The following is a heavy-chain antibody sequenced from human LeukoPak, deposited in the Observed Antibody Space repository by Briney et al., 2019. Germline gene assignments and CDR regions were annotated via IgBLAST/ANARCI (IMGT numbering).Heavy chain of an antibody. CDR2: IKRDGSEK. Sequence: GGSLRLSCAASGFTFSNYWMGWVRQAPGKGLEWVANIKRDGSEKYYVDSVKGRFTISRDNAKNSLYLQMNSLRAGDTAVYYCARQAGYSSGWHGVDSWGQGTLVTVSS. J-gene: IGHJ4*02. CDR3: ARQAGYSSGWHGVDS. D-gene: IGHD6-19*01. CDR1: GFTFSNYW. V-gene: IGHV3-7*04.